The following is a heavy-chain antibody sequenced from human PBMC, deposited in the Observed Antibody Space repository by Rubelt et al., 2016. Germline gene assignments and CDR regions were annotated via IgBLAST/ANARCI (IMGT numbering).Heavy chain of an antibody. V-gene: IGHV3-74*01. CDR3: ARGRFYYYGMDV. Sequence: DGGTTNYADSVKGRFTISRDNAKNTLFLRMNSLRAEDTAVYYCARGRFYYYGMDVWGQGTTATVSS. J-gene: IGHJ6*02. CDR2: DGGTT.